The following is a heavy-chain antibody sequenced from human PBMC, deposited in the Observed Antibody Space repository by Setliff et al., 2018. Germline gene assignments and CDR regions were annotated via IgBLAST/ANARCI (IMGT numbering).Heavy chain of an antibody. J-gene: IGHJ4*02. CDR2: ISYDGSNK. V-gene: IGHV3-30*04. D-gene: IGHD3-16*01. CDR3: ARDRLRSDSPWGYFDY. CDR1: GSTFSSYA. Sequence: PGGSLRLSCAASGSTFSSYAMHWVRQAPGKGLEWVAVISYDGSNKYYADPVKGRFTISRDNSKNTLYLQMNSLRAEDTAVYYCARDRLRSDSPWGYFDYWGQGTLVTVSS.